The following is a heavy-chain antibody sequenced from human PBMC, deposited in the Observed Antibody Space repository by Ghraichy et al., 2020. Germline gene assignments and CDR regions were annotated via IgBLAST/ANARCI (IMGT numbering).Heavy chain of an antibody. CDR2: IRISSNYI. J-gene: IGHJ3*01. CDR3: ARPYSSNANDTFDL. CDR1: GFTFRRYS. D-gene: IGHD6-13*01. V-gene: IGHV3-21*06. Sequence: GGSLRLSCAASGFTFRRYSMNWVRQAPGKGLEWVSSIRISSNYIYYADSVKGRFTISRDNAKSSVYLQRNSLRAEDTAVYYCARPYSSNANDTFDLWGQGTLDTVSS.